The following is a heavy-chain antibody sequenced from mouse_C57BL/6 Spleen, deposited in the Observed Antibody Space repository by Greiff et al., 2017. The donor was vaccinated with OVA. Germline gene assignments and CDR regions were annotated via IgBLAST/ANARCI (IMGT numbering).Heavy chain of an antibody. CDR2: ISSGSSTI. Sequence: EVMLVESGGGLVKPGGSLKLSCAASGFTFSDYGMHWVRQAPEKGLEWVAYISSGSSTIYYADTVKGRFTISRDNAKNTLFLQMSSLRSEDTAMYYCARREITTVVAPYAMDYWGQGTSVTVSS. CDR3: ARREITTVVAPYAMDY. D-gene: IGHD1-1*01. CDR1: GFTFSDYG. V-gene: IGHV5-17*01. J-gene: IGHJ4*01.